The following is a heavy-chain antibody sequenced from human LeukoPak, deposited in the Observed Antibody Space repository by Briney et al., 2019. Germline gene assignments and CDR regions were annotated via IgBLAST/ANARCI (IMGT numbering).Heavy chain of an antibody. CDR2: ISGSGSST. D-gene: IGHD6-19*01. CDR3: ATEGRGWYFFDY. CDR1: GFTFSSYW. Sequence: GGSLRLSCSASGFTFSSYWMSWVRQAPGKGLEWVSGISGSGSSTYYADSVKGRFTISRDNSKNTLYLQMNSLRAEDTAVYYCATEGRGWYFFDYGGRGPLATVSS. V-gene: IGHV3-23*01. J-gene: IGHJ4*02.